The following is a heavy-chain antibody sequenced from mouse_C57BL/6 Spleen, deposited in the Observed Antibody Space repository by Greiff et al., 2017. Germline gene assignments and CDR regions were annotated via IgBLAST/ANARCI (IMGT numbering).Heavy chain of an antibody. J-gene: IGHJ1*03. CDR2: ISGGGGNT. D-gene: IGHD4-1*01. CDR1: GFTFSSYT. V-gene: IGHV5-9*01. Sequence: EVKLVESGGGLVKPGGSLKLSCAASGFTFSSYTMSWVRQTPEKRLEWVATISGGGGNTYYPDSVQGRFTISRDNAKNTLYLQMSSLRSEDTALYYCARPRWDGGGYFDVWGTGTTVTVSS. CDR3: ARPRWDGGGYFDV.